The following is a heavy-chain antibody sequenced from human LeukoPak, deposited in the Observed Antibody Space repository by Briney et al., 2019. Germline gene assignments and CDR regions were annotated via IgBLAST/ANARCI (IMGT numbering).Heavy chain of an antibody. J-gene: IGHJ5*02. V-gene: IGHV3-11*04. D-gene: IGHD3-9*01. CDR2: ISSSGSTI. CDR1: GFTFSDYY. CDR3: ARDYDDILTGYYQFDP. Sequence: PGGSLRLSCAASGFTFSDYYMSWIRQAPGKGLEWVSYISSSGSTIYYADSVKGRFTISRDNAKNSLYLQMNSLRAEDTAVYYCARDYDDILTGYYQFDPWGQGTLVTVSS.